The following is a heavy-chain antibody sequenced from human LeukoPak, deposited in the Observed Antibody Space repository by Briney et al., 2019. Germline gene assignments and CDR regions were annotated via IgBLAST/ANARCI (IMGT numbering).Heavy chain of an antibody. CDR1: GYTFTSYD. D-gene: IGHD3-22*01. CDR2: MNPNSGNT. Sequence: ASVKVSCKASGYTFTSYDINWVRQATGQGLEWMGWMNPNSGNTGYAQKFQGRVTITRNTSISTAYMELSSLRSEDTAVYYCARGSYDSSGYYFYNWFDPWGQGTPVTVSS. J-gene: IGHJ5*02. V-gene: IGHV1-8*03. CDR3: ARGSYDSSGYYFYNWFDP.